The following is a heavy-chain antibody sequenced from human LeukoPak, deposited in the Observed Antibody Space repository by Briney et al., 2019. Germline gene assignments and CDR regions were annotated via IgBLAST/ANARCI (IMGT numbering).Heavy chain of an antibody. V-gene: IGHV3-7*01. CDR3: ARNRGWLQFDY. CDR1: GFTFSGYW. J-gene: IGHJ4*02. Sequence: PGGPLRLPCAASGFTFSGYWMTWVRQAPGKGLEWVADIKEDGSEKYYVDSVKGRFTLSRDNAKNSLYLQMNSLRAEDTAVYYCARNRGWLQFDYWGQGALVTVSS. CDR2: IKEDGSEK. D-gene: IGHD5-24*01.